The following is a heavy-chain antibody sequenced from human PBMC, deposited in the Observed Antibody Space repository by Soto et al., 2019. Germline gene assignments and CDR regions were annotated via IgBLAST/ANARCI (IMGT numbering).Heavy chain of an antibody. CDR1: GFTVNDNY. Sequence: EVQLVESGGGLIQPGGSLRLSCAASGFTVNDNYMSWVRQAPGKGLEWVSTIYSGGSTFYADSVKGRFTISRDNSKNTLYLQMNSLRAEDTAVYYCAKSRYCGGDCLSYFDYWGQGTLVTVSS. D-gene: IGHD2-21*02. CDR2: IYSGGST. J-gene: IGHJ4*02. CDR3: AKSRYCGGDCLSYFDY. V-gene: IGHV3-53*01.